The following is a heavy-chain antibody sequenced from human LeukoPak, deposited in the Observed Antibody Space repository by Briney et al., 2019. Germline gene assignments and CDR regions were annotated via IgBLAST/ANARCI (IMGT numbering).Heavy chain of an antibody. J-gene: IGHJ4*02. CDR3: AKESPHYDY. CDR1: GFTFSSYA. Sequence: GGCLRLSCAASGFTFSSYAMSWARQAPGKGLEWVSAVSGRGYSTYYADSVKGRFTISRDNSKNTVFLQMNSLRVEDTAVYYCAKESPHYDYWGQGTLVTVSS. V-gene: IGHV3-23*01. CDR2: VSGRGYST.